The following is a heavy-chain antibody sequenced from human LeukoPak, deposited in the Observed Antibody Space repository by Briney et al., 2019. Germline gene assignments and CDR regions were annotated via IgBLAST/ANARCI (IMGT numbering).Heavy chain of an antibody. CDR1: GFTFSSYW. CDR2: INGDGSST. CDR3: ARDLVVTSAY. J-gene: IGHJ4*02. D-gene: IGHD2-2*01. V-gene: IGHV3-74*01. Sequence: GGSLRLSCAASGFTFSSYWMHWVRQATGKGLVWVSRINGDGSSTTYADSVKGRFTISRDNAKNTLHLQMNGLRAEDTAVYYCARDLVVTSAYWGQGTLVTVSS.